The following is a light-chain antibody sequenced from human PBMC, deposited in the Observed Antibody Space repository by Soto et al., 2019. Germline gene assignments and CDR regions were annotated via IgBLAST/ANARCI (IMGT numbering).Light chain of an antibody. Sequence: EIVMTQSPATLSVSPGESATLSCRASQSVSNTLAWYQQKPGQAPRLLIYGASTRATDVPARFSGSGSGTEFTLTISSLQSEDFAVYYCQQYNNWPPMYTFGQGTKLEIK. J-gene: IGKJ2*01. CDR1: QSVSNT. CDR2: GAS. CDR3: QQYNNWPPMYT. V-gene: IGKV3-15*01.